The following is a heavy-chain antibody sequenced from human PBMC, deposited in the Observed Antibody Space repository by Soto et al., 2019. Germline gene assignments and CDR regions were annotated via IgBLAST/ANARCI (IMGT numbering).Heavy chain of an antibody. D-gene: IGHD6-19*01. V-gene: IGHV4-59*12. CDR3: ARFRSIAVAGTRCYYYGMDV. CDR2: INHSGST. J-gene: IGHJ6*02. Sequence: PSETLSLTCTVSGGSITSYYWSWIRQPPGKGLEWIGEINHSGSTNYNPSLKSRVTISVDTSKNQFSLKLSSVTAADTAVYYCARFRSIAVAGTRCYYYGMDVWGQGTTVTVSS. CDR1: GGSITSYY.